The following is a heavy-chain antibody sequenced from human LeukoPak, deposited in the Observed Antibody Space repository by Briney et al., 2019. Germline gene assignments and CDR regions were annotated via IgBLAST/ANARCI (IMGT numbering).Heavy chain of an antibody. CDR1: GYTFTSYD. D-gene: IGHD3-22*01. V-gene: IGHV1-8*01. CDR2: MNPNGGNT. J-gene: IGHJ4*02. CDR3: ARDSSQGGSYFDY. Sequence: ASVKVSCKASGYTFTSYDINWVRQATGQGLEWMGWMNPNGGNTGYAQKFQGRVTMTRNTSISTAYMELRSLRSDDTAVYYCARDSSQGGSYFDYWGQGTLVTVSS.